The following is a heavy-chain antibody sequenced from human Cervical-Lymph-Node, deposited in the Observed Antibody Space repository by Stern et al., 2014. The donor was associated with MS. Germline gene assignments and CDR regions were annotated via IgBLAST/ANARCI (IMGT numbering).Heavy chain of an antibody. CDR3: AHENYYDSNGDPRNYFDP. D-gene: IGHD3-16*01. CDR1: GFSLTTNGVG. V-gene: IGHV2-5*02. Sequence: QVTLRESGSTLVKPSQTLTLTCNFSGFSLTTNGVGVGWFRQPPGKALEWLAVIYWDDDKRYRPSLKSRLAINKDTSKSQVVLTMTNMDPADTATYYCAHENYYDSNGDPRNYFDPWGQGTMVTVSS. CDR2: IYWDDDK. J-gene: IGHJ5*02.